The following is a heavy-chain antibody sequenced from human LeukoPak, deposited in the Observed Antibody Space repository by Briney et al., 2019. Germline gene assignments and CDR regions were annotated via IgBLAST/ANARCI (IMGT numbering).Heavy chain of an antibody. V-gene: IGHV5-10-1*01. CDR2: IDPSDSYT. J-gene: IGHJ4*02. CDR3: ASLEMATDY. D-gene: IGHD5-24*01. CDR1: AYSFTSYW. Sequence: PGESLKISCKGSAYSFTSYWISWVRQMPRKGLEWMGRIDPSDSYTNYSPSFQGRVTISADKSISTAYLQWASLKASDTAMYYCASLEMATDYWGQGTLVTVSS.